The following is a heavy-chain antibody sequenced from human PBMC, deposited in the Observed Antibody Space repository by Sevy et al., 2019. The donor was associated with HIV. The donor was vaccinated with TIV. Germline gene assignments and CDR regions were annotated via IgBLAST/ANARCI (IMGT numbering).Heavy chain of an antibody. Sequence: ASVKVSCKAAGYNFTSYYIHWVRQAPGQGLEWMGIITPSGDTTTYSRKFQGRVTMTSDRSTSTVYMELSSLRYDDTAVYYCTRVRSFGFEYWGQGALVTVSS. CDR2: ITPSGDTT. CDR3: TRVRSFGFEY. CDR1: GYNFTSYY. J-gene: IGHJ4*02. V-gene: IGHV1-46*01. D-gene: IGHD3-16*01.